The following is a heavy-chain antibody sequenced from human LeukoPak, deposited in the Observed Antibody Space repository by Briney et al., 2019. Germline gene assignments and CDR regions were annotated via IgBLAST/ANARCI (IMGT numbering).Heavy chain of an antibody. V-gene: IGHV1-69*04. J-gene: IGHJ5*02. CDR2: IIPILGIA. Sequence: GASVKVSCKASGGTFSSYAISWVRQAPGQGLEWMGRIIPILGIANYAQKFQGRVTITADKSTSTAYMELSSLRSEDTAVYYCARERGGITMVQYPNWFDPWGQGTLVTVSS. D-gene: IGHD3-10*01. CDR1: GGTFSSYA. CDR3: ARERGGITMVQYPNWFDP.